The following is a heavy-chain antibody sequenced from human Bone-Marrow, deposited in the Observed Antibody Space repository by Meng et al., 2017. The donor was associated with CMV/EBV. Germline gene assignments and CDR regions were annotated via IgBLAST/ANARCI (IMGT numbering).Heavy chain of an antibody. V-gene: IGHV4-39*07. CDR3: ARESKWRHLMAPSDY. J-gene: IGHJ4*02. CDR1: GGSISSSSYY. CDR2: IYYSGST. Sequence: GSLRLSCTVSGGSISSSSYYWGWIRQPPGKGLEWIGSIYYSGSTYYNPSLKSRVTISVDTSKNQFSLQLSSVTAADTAVYYCARESKWRHLMAPSDYWGQGTLVTVSS. D-gene: IGHD5-12*01.